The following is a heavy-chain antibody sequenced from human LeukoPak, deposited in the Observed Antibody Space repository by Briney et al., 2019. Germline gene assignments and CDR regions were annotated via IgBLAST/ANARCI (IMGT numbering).Heavy chain of an antibody. Sequence: GGSLRLSCAAPGFTVSSNYMSWVRQAPGKGLEWVSVIYSGGSTYYADSEKGRFTISRDNSKNTLYLQMNSLRAEDTAVYYCAREYGDYQPYYFDYWGQGTLVTVSS. CDR2: IYSGGST. J-gene: IGHJ4*02. CDR3: AREYGDYQPYYFDY. V-gene: IGHV3-53*01. D-gene: IGHD4-17*01. CDR1: GFTVSSNY.